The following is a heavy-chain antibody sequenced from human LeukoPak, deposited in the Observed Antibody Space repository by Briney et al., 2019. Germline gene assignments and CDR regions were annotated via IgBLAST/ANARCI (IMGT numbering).Heavy chain of an antibody. CDR1: GLTFSSYA. Sequence: GGSLRLSCAASGLTFSSYAMSWVRQAPGKGVEGVSSISGSGGSTYYADSVKGRFTISRDNSQNTLYLQMNSLRAEDTAVYYCAKDRSGGGDYYFGMDVWGPGTTVTVSS. D-gene: IGHD6-19*01. CDR3: AKDRSGGGDYYFGMDV. V-gene: IGHV3-23*01. CDR2: ISGSGGST. J-gene: IGHJ6*02.